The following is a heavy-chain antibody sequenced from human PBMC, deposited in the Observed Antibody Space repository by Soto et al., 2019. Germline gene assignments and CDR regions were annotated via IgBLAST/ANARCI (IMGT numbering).Heavy chain of an antibody. CDR2: ISYDGSNK. J-gene: IGHJ6*02. D-gene: IGHD3-3*01. Sequence: GVSLRLSCAASGFTVSSYGMHWVRQSPGKGLEWVAVISYDGSNKYYADSVKGRFTISRDNSKNTLYLQMNSLRAEDTAVYYCENDEHLGNFWRAHYYYYGTDVWGQGNTATVSS. CDR3: ENDEHLGNFWRAHYYYYGTDV. CDR1: GFTVSSYG. V-gene: IGHV3-30*18.